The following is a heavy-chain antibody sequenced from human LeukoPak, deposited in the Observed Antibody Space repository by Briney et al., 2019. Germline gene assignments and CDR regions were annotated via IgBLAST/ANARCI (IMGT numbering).Heavy chain of an antibody. Sequence: SGGSLRLSCAASGFTFDDYTMHWVRQAPGKGLEWVSLISWDGGSTYYADSVKGRFTISRDNSKNSLYLQMNSLRTEDTALYYCAKDIQRGYSYGYDYRGQGTLVTVSS. CDR3: AKDIQRGYSYGYDY. V-gene: IGHV3-43*01. CDR2: ISWDGGST. J-gene: IGHJ4*02. D-gene: IGHD5-18*01. CDR1: GFTFDDYT.